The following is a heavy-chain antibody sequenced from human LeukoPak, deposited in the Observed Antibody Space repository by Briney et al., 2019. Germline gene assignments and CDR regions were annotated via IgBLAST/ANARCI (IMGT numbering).Heavy chain of an antibody. CDR3: ASRPYYDFWSGYYAPFDY. Sequence: SETLSLTCTVSGGSISSGGYYWSWIRQHPGKGLEWIGYIYYSGSTYYNPSLKSRVTISVDTSKNQFSLKLSSVTAADTAVYYCASRPYYDFWSGYYAPFDYWGRGTLVTVSS. CDR2: IYYSGST. J-gene: IGHJ4*02. V-gene: IGHV4-31*03. D-gene: IGHD3-3*01. CDR1: GGSISSGGYY.